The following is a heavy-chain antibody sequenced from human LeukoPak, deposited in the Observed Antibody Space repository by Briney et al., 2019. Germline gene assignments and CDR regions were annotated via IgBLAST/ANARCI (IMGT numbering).Heavy chain of an antibody. CDR1: GGSVSVYY. Sequence: PSETLSLTCSVSGGSVSVYYWSWFRQPPGKGLEWIGNVYYTERADYNPSLKSRVTISVDTAKNQLSLKVRSVTAADTAVYYCARGGEMTDGEVDVFDIWGQGTMVTVSS. V-gene: IGHV4-59*02. J-gene: IGHJ3*02. CDR2: VYYTERA. CDR3: ARGGEMTDGEVDVFDI. D-gene: IGHD3-10*01.